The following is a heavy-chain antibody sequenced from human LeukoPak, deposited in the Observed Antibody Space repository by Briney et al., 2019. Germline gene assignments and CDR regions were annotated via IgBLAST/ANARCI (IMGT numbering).Heavy chain of an antibody. CDR2: IIPIFGTP. CDR3: ARGGHYLSAYYFDY. D-gene: IGHD3-10*01. V-gene: IGHV1-69*13. J-gene: IGHJ4*02. Sequence: ASVKVSCKASGGTFSSYAISWVRQAPGQGLEWMGGIIPIFGTPNYAQKFQGRVTITADESTSTAYMELSSLRSEDTAVYYCARGGHYLSAYYFDYWGQGTLVTVSS. CDR1: GGTFSSYA.